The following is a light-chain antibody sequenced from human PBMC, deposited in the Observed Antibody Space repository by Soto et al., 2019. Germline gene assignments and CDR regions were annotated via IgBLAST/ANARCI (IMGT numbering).Light chain of an antibody. CDR3: SSYTNINTRACV. Sequence: QSVLTQPASVSGSPGQSITISCTGTSGDIVSYSRVSWYQQHPGKAPKLIIYEVTDRPSGVSNRFSGSKSGNTASLTISGLQAEDEAEYYCSSYTNINTRACVFGTGTKVTVL. V-gene: IGLV2-14*01. J-gene: IGLJ1*01. CDR1: SGDIVSYSR. CDR2: EVT.